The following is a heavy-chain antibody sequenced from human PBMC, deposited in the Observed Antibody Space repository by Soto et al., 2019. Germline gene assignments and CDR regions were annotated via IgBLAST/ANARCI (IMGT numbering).Heavy chain of an antibody. Sequence: QVQLVQSGAEVKKPGASVKVSCKASGYTFTSYDINWVRQATGQGLEWMGWMNPNSGNTGYAQKFQCRVTMTRNTSISTAYMELSSLRSEDTAVYYCARGLNNYVVPYYYYYMDVWGKGTTVTVSS. CDR1: GYTFTSYD. CDR3: ARGLNNYVVPYYYYYMDV. J-gene: IGHJ6*03. D-gene: IGHD4-4*01. CDR2: MNPNSGNT. V-gene: IGHV1-8*01.